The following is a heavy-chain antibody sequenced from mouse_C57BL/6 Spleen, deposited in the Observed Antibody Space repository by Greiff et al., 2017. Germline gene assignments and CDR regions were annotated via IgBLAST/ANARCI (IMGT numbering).Heavy chain of an antibody. CDR3: ARGGNYDAMDY. J-gene: IGHJ4*01. CDR2: IHYDGSST. Sequence: EVKVVESEGGLVQPGSSMKLSCKASGFTFSDYYMAWVRPVPEKGLEWVANIHYDGSSTYYLDSLKSRFIISRDNAKNILYLQMSSLKSEDTATYCCARGGNYDAMDYWGQGTSVTVSS. D-gene: IGHD2-1*01. V-gene: IGHV5-16*01. CDR1: GFTFSDYY.